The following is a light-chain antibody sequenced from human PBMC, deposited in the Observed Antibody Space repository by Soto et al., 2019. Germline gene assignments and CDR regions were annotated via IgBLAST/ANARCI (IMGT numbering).Light chain of an antibody. CDR3: QQYNDWPRT. J-gene: IGKJ1*01. Sequence: EIVMTQSPATLSVSPGETATLSCRASQSIISDLAWYQQKPGQSPRLLIYSASTRATGIPARFSGGGFGTEFRLIISSLQSEDFAVYYCQQYNDWPRTFGQGTRVEIK. V-gene: IGKV3-15*01. CDR1: QSIISD. CDR2: SAS.